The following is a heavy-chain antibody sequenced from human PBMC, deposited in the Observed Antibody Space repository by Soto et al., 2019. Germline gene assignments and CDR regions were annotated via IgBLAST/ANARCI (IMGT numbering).Heavy chain of an antibody. V-gene: IGHV1-69*13. CDR3: ARDVPYYISGYSYPTFDY. D-gene: IGHD3-22*01. CDR1: GGTFSSYA. CDR2: IIPIFGTA. J-gene: IGHJ4*02. Sequence: SVKVSCKASGGTFSSYAISWVRQAPGQGLEWMGGIIPIFGTANYAQKFQGRVTITADESTSTAYMELSSLRSEDTAVYYCARDVPYYISGYSYPTFDYWGQGTLFTVSS.